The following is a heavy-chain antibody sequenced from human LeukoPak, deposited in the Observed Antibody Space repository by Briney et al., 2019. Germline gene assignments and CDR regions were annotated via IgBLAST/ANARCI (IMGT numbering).Heavy chain of an antibody. J-gene: IGHJ3*02. Sequence: ASVKVSCKAAGYTFGSYGIGWVRQAPSQGLEWMGWITAGNGNTNYAQKVQGRVTMTTDTSTSAAYMELRSLRSDATDVYFCARDLARGYSYGYNAFDIWGQGTMVTVSS. CDR2: ITAGNGNT. CDR3: ARDLARGYSYGYNAFDI. CDR1: GYTFGSYG. D-gene: IGHD5-18*01. V-gene: IGHV1-18*01.